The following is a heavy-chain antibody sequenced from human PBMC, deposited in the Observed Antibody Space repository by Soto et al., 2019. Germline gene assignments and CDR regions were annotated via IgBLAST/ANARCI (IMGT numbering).Heavy chain of an antibody. D-gene: IGHD1-26*01. CDR1: GFIFSSYE. J-gene: IGHJ4*02. V-gene: IGHV3-48*03. Sequence: EVQLLESGGGLVQPGGSLRLSCAASGFIFSSYEMNWVRQAPGKGLEGVSYIDSRGSITYYADSVKGRFTISRDNAKNSLYLQMNSLRAEDTAVYYCTREPYAEPLMDFDYWCQGTLVTVSS. CDR2: IDSRGSIT. CDR3: TREPYAEPLMDFDY.